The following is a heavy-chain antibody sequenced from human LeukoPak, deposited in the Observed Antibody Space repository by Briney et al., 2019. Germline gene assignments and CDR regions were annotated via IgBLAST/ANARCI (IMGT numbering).Heavy chain of an antibody. Sequence: GGSLRLSCAASGFTFSSYAMSWVRQAPGKGLEWVSAIGGSGGSTYYADSVKGRFTISRDNSKNTLYLQMNSLRVEDTSVYYCARDLAYSGDSWGQGTLVTVSS. D-gene: IGHD3-16*01. CDR3: ARDLAYSGDS. CDR2: IGGSGGST. V-gene: IGHV3-23*01. CDR1: GFTFSSYA. J-gene: IGHJ4*02.